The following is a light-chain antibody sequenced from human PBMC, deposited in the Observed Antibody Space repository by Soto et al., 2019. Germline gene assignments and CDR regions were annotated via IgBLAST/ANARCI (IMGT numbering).Light chain of an antibody. V-gene: IGKV1-5*03. CDR1: QSISSW. CDR3: QQYYLYPPA. Sequence: DIQMTQSPSTLSASVGDRVTITCRASQSISSWLAWYQQKPGKAPKLLIYRTSILESGVSFRFSGSGSETEFSLAISSLQPDDFATYFCQQYYLYPPAFGPGTKVDIK. CDR2: RTS. J-gene: IGKJ3*01.